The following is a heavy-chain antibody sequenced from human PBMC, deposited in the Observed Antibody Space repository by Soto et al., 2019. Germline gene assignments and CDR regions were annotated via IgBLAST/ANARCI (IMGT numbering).Heavy chain of an antibody. V-gene: IGHV3-15*01. CDR2: IKSKTDGGTT. CDR1: GFTFSNAW. Sequence: GGSLRLSCAASGFTFSNAWMSWVRQAPGKGLEWVGRIKSKTDGGTTDYAAPVKGGFTISRDDSKNTLYLQMNSLKTEDTAVYYCTTDYFYYDSSGPTDYWGQGTLVTVYS. D-gene: IGHD3-22*01. CDR3: TTDYFYYDSSGPTDY. J-gene: IGHJ4*02.